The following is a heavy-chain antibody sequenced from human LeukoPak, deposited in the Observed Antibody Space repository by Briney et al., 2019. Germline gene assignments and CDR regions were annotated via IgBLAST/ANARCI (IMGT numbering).Heavy chain of an antibody. J-gene: IGHJ4*02. CDR3: ARATVTTGSVGFDY. CDR1: GFTFSSYD. V-gene: IGHV3-13*01. Sequence: GGSLRLSCAASGFTFSSYDMHWVRQATGKGLAWVSAIGTAGDTYYPGSVKGRFTISRENAKNSLYLQMNSLRAEDTAVYYCARATVTTGSVGFDYWGQGTLVTVSS. D-gene: IGHD4-17*01. CDR2: IGTAGDT.